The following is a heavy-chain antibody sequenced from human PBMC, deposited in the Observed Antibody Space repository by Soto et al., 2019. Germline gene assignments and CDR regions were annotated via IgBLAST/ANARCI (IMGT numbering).Heavy chain of an antibody. CDR1: GGTFSSYI. D-gene: IGHD1-26*01. J-gene: IGHJ4*02. CDR2: VIPILGIA. Sequence: QVQLVQSGAEVKKPGSSVKVSCKASGGTFSSYIISWVRQAPGQGLEWMGRVIPILGIANYAQKFXGXVXIXXDKSTSTAYMELSSLRSEDTAVYYCARFPQTAIVGAAYFDYWGQGTLVTVSS. V-gene: IGHV1-69*02. CDR3: ARFPQTAIVGAAYFDY.